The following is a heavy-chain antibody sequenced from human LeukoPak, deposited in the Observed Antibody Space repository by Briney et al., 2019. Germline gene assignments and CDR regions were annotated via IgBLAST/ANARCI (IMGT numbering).Heavy chain of an antibody. V-gene: IGHV5-51*01. J-gene: IGHJ3*02. D-gene: IGHD3-10*01. CDR2: IYPGDSDT. Sequence: ASVKVSCKGSGYSFTSYWIGWVRQMPGKGLEWMGIIYPGDSDTRYSPSFQGQVTISADKSISTAYLQWSSLKASDTAMYYCARQLPGSDDAFDIWGQGTMVTVSS. CDR1: GYSFTSYW. CDR3: ARQLPGSDDAFDI.